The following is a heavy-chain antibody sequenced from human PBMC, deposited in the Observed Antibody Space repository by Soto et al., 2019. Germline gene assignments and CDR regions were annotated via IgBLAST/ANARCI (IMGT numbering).Heavy chain of an antibody. CDR3: GRGGRLGDAFDI. V-gene: IGHV4-30-2*01. J-gene: IGHJ3*02. CDR2: IYHSGST. CDR1: GGSISSGGYS. Sequence: QLQLQESGSGLVKPSQTLSLICAVSGGSISSGGYSWSWIRQPPGKGLEYIGYIYHSGSTYYNPSLKSRVTISLDRSKNQFSLKLTSVTAADTAVYFCGRGGRLGDAFDIWGQGTMVTVSS. D-gene: IGHD3-9*01.